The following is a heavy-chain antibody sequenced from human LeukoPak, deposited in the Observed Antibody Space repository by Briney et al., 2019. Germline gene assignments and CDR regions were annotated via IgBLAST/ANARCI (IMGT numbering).Heavy chain of an antibody. CDR2: IYYSGST. V-gene: IGHV4-39*07. CDR1: GGSISSSSYY. D-gene: IGHD6-13*01. CDR3: ARASAAVRLIAFYYYMDV. Sequence: KPSETLSLTCTVSGGSISSSSYYWGWIRQPPGKGLEWIGSIYYSGSTYYNPSLKSRVTISVDTSKNQFSLKLSSVTAADTAVYYCARASAAVRLIAFYYYMDVWGKGTTVTVSS. J-gene: IGHJ6*03.